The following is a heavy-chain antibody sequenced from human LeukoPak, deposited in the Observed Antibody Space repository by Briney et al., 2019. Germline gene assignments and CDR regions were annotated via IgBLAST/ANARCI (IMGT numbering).Heavy chain of an antibody. CDR2: ISGSGGST. CDR1: GFTFSSYA. CDR3: AKAVGRSGSYQFDY. D-gene: IGHD3-10*01. Sequence: TGGSLRLSCAASGFTFSSYAMSWVRQAPGKGLEWVSAISGSGGSTYYADSVKGRFTISRDNSKNTLYLQMNSLRAEDTAVYYCAKAVGRSGSYQFDYWGQGTLVTVSS. J-gene: IGHJ4*02. V-gene: IGHV3-23*01.